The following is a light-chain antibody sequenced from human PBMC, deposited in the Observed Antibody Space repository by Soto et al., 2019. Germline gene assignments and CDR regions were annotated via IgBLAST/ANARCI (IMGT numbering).Light chain of an antibody. CDR2: AAS. CDR1: QSIVSY. V-gene: IGKV1-39*01. J-gene: IGKJ1*01. Sequence: DIQMTQSPSSLSASVGDRVTITCRASQSIVSYLNWYQQKPGKAPNLLIYAASSLQSGVPSRFSGSGSGTDFTLTISSLQPEDFATYYCQQSYDTVWTFGQGTK. CDR3: QQSYDTVWT.